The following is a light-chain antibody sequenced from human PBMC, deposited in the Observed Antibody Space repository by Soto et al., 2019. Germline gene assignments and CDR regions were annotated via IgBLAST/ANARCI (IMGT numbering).Light chain of an antibody. CDR3: SAYTARSTLV. CDR2: EVR. Sequence: QSVLTQPASVSESAGQSITISCSGTMRDVGAYNLVSWYQQHPGTAPKLIIYEVRNRPSGISSRFSGSRSGNTASLTISGLQSEDEGDYYCSAYTARSTLVFGGGTKVTVL. CDR1: MRDVGAYNL. V-gene: IGLV2-14*01. J-gene: IGLJ3*02.